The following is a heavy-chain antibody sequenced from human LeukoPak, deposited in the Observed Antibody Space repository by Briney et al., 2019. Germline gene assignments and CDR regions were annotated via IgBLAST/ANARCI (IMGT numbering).Heavy chain of an antibody. CDR1: GFTFSSYA. Sequence: PGGSLSLSCAASGFTFSSYAMSWVRQAPGKGLEWVSAFSGSGGSTYYADSVKGRFTISRDNSKNTLYLQMNSLRAEDTAVYYCAKGPVDTAMDYYYYGMDVWGQGTTVTVSS. CDR3: AKGPVDTAMDYYYYGMDV. V-gene: IGHV3-23*01. D-gene: IGHD5-18*01. J-gene: IGHJ6*02. CDR2: FSGSGGST.